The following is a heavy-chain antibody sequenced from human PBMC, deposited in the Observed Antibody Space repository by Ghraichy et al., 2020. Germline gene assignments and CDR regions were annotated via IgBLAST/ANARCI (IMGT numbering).Heavy chain of an antibody. CDR2: ISSSSSYI. D-gene: IGHD5-18*01. V-gene: IGHV3-21*01. CDR1: GFTFSSYS. Sequence: GESLNISCAASGFTFSSYSMNWVRQAPGKGLEWVSSISSSSSYIYYADSVQGRFTISRDNAKNSLYLQMNSLRAEDTAVYYCARPYVDTARVQYLYWFDPWGQGTLVTVSS. J-gene: IGHJ5*02. CDR3: ARPYVDTARVQYLYWFDP.